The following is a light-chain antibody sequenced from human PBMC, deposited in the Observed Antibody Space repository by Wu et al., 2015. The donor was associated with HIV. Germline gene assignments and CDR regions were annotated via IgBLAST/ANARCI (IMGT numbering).Light chain of an antibody. CDR1: QSVASF. Sequence: EIVLTQFPATLSLSPGERATLSCRASQSVASFLAWYQQKPGQAPRLLIYDASNRATGIPARFSGSGSGTDFTLTISSLEPEDFAVYYCQQRRYSASVPTFGLGDQA. V-gene: IGKV3-11*01. CDR3: QQRRYSASVPT. J-gene: IGKJ2*01. CDR2: DAS.